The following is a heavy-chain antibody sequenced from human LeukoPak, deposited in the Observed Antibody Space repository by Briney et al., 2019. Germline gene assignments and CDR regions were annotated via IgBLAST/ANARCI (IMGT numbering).Heavy chain of an antibody. J-gene: IGHJ4*02. V-gene: IGHV1-8*01. CDR2: MNPNSGNT. CDR1: GYTFTSYD. D-gene: IGHD2-2*01. Sequence: ASVKVSCKASGYTFTSYDINWVRQATGQGLEWMGWMNPNSGNTGYAQKFQGRVTMTRNTSISTAYMELSSLRSEDTAVYYCARSLYQLPDEVGYWGQGTLVTVSS. CDR3: ARSLYQLPDEVGY.